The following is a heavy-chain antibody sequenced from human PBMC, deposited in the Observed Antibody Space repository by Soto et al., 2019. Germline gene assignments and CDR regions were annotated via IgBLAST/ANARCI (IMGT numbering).Heavy chain of an antibody. CDR1: GGSFSGYY. V-gene: IGHV4-34*01. CDR2: INHSGST. Sequence: SETLSLTCAVYGGSFSGYYWSWIRQPPGKGLEWIGEINHSGSTNYNPSLKSRVTISVDTSKNQFSLKLSSVTAADTAVYYCARGFHKGSGSYYNFEGRFPRKASYYGMDVWGQGTTVT. D-gene: IGHD3-10*01. CDR3: ARGFHKGSGSYYNFEGRFPRKASYYGMDV. J-gene: IGHJ6*02.